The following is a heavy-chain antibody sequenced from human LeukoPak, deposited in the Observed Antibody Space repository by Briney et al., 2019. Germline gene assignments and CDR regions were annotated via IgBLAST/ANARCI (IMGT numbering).Heavy chain of an antibody. CDR1: GGSISPYY. CDR3: ARVGDWNDLVY. D-gene: IGHD1-1*01. J-gene: IGHJ4*02. Sequence: SGTLSLTCAVSGGSISPYYWSWIRQTPGKGLEWIGYILYSGTTTNYNPSLKSRVTISVDTSKNQFSLKLSSVTAADTAVYYCARVGDWNDLVYWGQGTLVTVSS. CDR2: ILYSGTT. V-gene: IGHV4-59*01.